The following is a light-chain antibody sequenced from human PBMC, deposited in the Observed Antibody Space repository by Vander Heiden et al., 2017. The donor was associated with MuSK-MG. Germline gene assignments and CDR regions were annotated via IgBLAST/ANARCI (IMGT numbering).Light chain of an antibody. CDR2: GAT. V-gene: IGKV4-1*01. CDR3: QHDYGTRT. Sequence: DIVMTQSPHSLSVSLGARATLNCTSSQSGVYSYNNKNHLGWYQRNPGQPPKLLIYGATNREGGAADRCSGSGGAKDFTLTSSSRQDEDVAVYYEQHDYGTRTFGEGTKVEIK. J-gene: IGKJ4*02. CDR1: QSGVYSYNNKNH.